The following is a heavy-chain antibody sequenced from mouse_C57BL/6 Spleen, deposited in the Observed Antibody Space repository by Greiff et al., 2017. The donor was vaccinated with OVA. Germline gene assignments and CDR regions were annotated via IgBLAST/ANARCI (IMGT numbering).Heavy chain of an antibody. CDR2: IYPGNSDT. V-gene: IGHV1-5*01. Sequence: EVMLVESGTVLARPGASVKMSCKTSGYTFTSYWMHWVKQRPGQGLEWIGAIYPGNSDTSYNQKFKGKAKLTAVTSASTAYMELSSLTNEDSAVYYCTRWEFTTVVAPFDYWGQGTTLTVSS. J-gene: IGHJ2*01. CDR3: TRWEFTTVVAPFDY. CDR1: GYTFTSYW. D-gene: IGHD1-1*01.